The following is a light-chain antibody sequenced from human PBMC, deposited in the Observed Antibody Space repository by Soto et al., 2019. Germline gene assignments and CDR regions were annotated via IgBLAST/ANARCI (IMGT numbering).Light chain of an antibody. Sequence: DIVLTQSPDSLAVSLGERSTINCKSSQRVSYNFNTKNYVVLYQQRPGQPPKLLISWASTRESGVPERFSVSGSGTDFTLTSNSLQPEDVAVYHCQQYYAPPLTFGKGNKVEIK. J-gene: IGKJ1*01. CDR2: WAS. V-gene: IGKV4-1*01. CDR3: QQYYAPPLT. CDR1: QRVSYNFNTKNY.